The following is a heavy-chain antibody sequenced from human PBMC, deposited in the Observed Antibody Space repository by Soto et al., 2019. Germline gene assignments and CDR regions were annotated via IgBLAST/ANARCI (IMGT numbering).Heavy chain of an antibody. J-gene: IGHJ4*02. CDR3: ARLVARLFYYYGSVTQPHWFDY. V-gene: IGHV5-51*01. CDR2: VYPGDSDT. Sequence: GESLKVSCKGSGYSFTSYWIGWVSQMPGKGQKWMGIVYPGDSDTTYSPSFQGQVTISADKSISTAYLQWSSLKASDTAMYYCARLVARLFYYYGSVTQPHWFDYWGQGTPVTVSS. CDR1: GYSFTSYW. D-gene: IGHD3-10*01.